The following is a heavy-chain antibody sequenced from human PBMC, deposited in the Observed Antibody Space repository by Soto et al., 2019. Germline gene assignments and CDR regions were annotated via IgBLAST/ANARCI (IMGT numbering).Heavy chain of an antibody. CDR1: GFSLSNAGLG. V-gene: IGHV2-26*04. CDR3: ASTYSTSWYWFDP. Sequence: QVTVKESGPVLVKPTETLTLTCTVYGFSLSNAGLGVSWIRQPPGKALEWLAHIFSNDEKSYSTSLKSRLTISKDTSKSQVVLIMTNMDPVDTATYYCASTYSTSWYWFDPWGQGTLVTVSS. CDR2: IFSNDEK. J-gene: IGHJ5*02. D-gene: IGHD6-13*01.